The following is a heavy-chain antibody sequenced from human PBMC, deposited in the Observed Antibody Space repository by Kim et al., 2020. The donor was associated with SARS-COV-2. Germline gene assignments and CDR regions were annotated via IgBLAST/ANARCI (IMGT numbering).Heavy chain of an antibody. CDR2: IHNSGST. V-gene: IGHV4-59*08. J-gene: IGHJ6*03. Sequence: SETLSLTCTFSGGSISSYYWSWIRQSPGEGLEWIAYIHNSGSTNYNPSLRSRVTMSLDTSKNQFSLKLNSVTAADTAVYFCARHFLERELDYYMDVWGKG. D-gene: IGHD3-10*01. CDR3: ARHFLERELDYYMDV. CDR1: GGSISSYY.